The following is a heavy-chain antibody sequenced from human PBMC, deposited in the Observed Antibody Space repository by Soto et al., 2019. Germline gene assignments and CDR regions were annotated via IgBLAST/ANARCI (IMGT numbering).Heavy chain of an antibody. CDR2: IYYSGST. J-gene: IGHJ6*03. D-gene: IGHD6-6*01. V-gene: IGHV4-59*01. CDR3: ARWYSSSSYYYYMDV. CDR1: GGSISSYY. Sequence: SETLSLTCTVSGGSISSYYWSWIRQPPGKGLEWIGYIYYSGSTNYNPSLKSRVTISVDTSKNQFSLKLSSVTAADTAVYYCARWYSSSSYYYYMDVSGKGTTVTVS.